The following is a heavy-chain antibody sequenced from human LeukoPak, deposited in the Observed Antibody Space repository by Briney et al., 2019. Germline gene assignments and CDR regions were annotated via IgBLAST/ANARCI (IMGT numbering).Heavy chain of an antibody. CDR2: IYYSGST. Sequence: SETLSLTCTVPGGSISSYYWSWIRQPPGKGLEWIGYIYYSGSTNYNPSLKSRVTISVDTSKNQFSLKLSSVTAADTAVYYCAREDFSSGSYDYWGQGTLVTVSS. CDR3: AREDFSSGSYDY. V-gene: IGHV4-59*01. J-gene: IGHJ4*02. CDR1: GGSISSYY. D-gene: IGHD3-10*01.